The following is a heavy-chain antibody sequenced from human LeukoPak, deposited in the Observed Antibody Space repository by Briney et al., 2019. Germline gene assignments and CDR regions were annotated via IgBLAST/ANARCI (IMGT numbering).Heavy chain of an antibody. V-gene: IGHV3-48*01. CDR1: GFTFSDC. CDR2: IGIDSGNT. J-gene: IGHJ4*02. CDR3: ARDYKYAFDS. Sequence: GGSLRLSCAASGFTFSDCMNWVRQAPGKGLEWISYIGIDSGNTNYADSVKGRFTISGDKAKNSLYLQMNSLRVEDTAVYYCARDYKYAFDSWGQGTLVTVSS. D-gene: IGHD5-24*01.